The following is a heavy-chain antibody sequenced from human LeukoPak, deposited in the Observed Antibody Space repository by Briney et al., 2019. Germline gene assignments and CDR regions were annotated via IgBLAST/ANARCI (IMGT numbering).Heavy chain of an antibody. CDR3: AYDSSGYYLGCAFDI. CDR2: INPSGGST. V-gene: IGHV1-46*03. J-gene: IGHJ3*02. CDR1: GYTFTSYY. D-gene: IGHD3-22*01. Sequence: ASVKVSCKASGYTFTSYYMHWVRQAPGQGLEWMGIINPSGGSTSYAQKFQGRVTMTRDTSTSTVYMELSSLRSEDTAVYYCAYDSSGYYLGCAFDIWGQGTMVTVSP.